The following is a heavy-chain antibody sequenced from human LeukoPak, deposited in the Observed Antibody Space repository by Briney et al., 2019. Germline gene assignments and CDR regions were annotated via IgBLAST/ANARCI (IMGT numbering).Heavy chain of an antibody. Sequence: PSETLSLTCTVSGGSISSGFYYWSWIRQPAGKGLEWIGRIYTSGSTNYNPSLKSRISISVDTSKNQFSLKLTSVTAADTAVYYCACDSSSWYYFDYWGQGTLVTVSS. CDR1: GGSISSGFYY. D-gene: IGHD6-13*01. V-gene: IGHV4-61*02. J-gene: IGHJ4*02. CDR3: ACDSSSWYYFDY. CDR2: IYTSGST.